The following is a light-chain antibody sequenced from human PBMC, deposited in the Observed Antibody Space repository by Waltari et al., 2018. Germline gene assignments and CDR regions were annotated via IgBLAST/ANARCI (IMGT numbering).Light chain of an antibody. CDR3: MQGTHWPYT. Sequence: DVVMTQSPLSLPVTLGQPASISCKSSQSLVHSDGNTHLNWFHQRPGQSPRRLIYRVSNRDPGVPDRFSGGGSGTDFTLKISRLEAEDVGVYYCMQGTHWPYTFGQGTRLDIK. V-gene: IGKV2-30*02. CDR1: QSLVHSDGNTH. J-gene: IGKJ2*01. CDR2: RVS.